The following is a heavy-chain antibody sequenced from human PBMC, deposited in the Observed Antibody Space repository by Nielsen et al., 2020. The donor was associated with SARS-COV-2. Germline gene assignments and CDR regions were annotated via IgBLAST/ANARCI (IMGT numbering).Heavy chain of an antibody. CDR1: GFIFSNYR. CDR2: INPDESKT. D-gene: IGHD6-25*01. J-gene: IGHJ5*02. Sequence: GESLKISCAASGFIFSNYRMHWVRQAPGQGLVWVSHINPDESKTTYADSVKGRFTISRDNAKNTLYLQMNSLRAEDTAVYYCAYSGDFGNWFDPWGQGTLVTVSS. V-gene: IGHV3-74*03. CDR3: AYSGDFGNWFDP.